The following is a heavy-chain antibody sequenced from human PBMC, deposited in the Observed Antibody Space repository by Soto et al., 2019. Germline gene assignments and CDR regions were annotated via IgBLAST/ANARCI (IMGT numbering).Heavy chain of an antibody. D-gene: IGHD6-13*01. CDR1: GYTFTSYD. Sequence: SVKVSCKASGYTFTSYDINWVRQATGQGLEWMGWMNPNSGNTGYAQKFQGRVTMTRNTSISTAYMELSSLRSEDTAVYYCARGFSSSWYIGKDYYGMDVWGQGTTVTVPS. J-gene: IGHJ6*02. CDR2: MNPNSGNT. V-gene: IGHV1-8*01. CDR3: ARGFSSSWYIGKDYYGMDV.